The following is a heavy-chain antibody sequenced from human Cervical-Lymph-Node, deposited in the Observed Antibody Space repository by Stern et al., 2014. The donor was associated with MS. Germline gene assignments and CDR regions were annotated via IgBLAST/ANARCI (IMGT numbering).Heavy chain of an antibody. CDR3: ANDLDSSGYYYAIDY. Sequence: EVQLLESGGGLVQPGRSLRLSCAASGFKFDEYAMHWVRQAPGKGLEWVSGTSGNSGSKDYADSVKGRFIISRDNAKNSLYLQMNSLRAEDTALYYCANDLDSSGYYYAIDYWGQGTLVTVSS. V-gene: IGHV3-9*01. CDR1: GFKFDEYA. J-gene: IGHJ4*02. D-gene: IGHD3-22*01. CDR2: TSGNSGSK.